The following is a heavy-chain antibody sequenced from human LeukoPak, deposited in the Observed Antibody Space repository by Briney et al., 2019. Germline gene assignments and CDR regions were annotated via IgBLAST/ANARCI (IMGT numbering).Heavy chain of an antibody. D-gene: IGHD3-3*01. CDR1: EFTFRSCA. CDR2: ISGSGATT. CDR3: ARGVGVGPKVVNGFDP. Sequence: PGGSLRLSCAASEFTFRSCAMSWVRQAPGKGLEWVSAISGSGATTYSADSVKGRFTISRDNSKNTLYLQMNSLRAEDTAVYYCARGVGVGPKVVNGFDPWGQGTLVTVSS. V-gene: IGHV3-23*01. J-gene: IGHJ5*02.